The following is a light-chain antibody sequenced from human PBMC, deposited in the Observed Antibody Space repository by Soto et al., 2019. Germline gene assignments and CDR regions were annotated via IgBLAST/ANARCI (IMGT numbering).Light chain of an antibody. CDR1: SSDIGSYNL. CDR3: CSYASSSPWV. CDR2: EVN. Sequence: QPVLTQPASVSGSPGQSITISCTGSSSDIGSYNLVSWYQQHPGKAPKLIIYEVNKRPSGISTRFSASKSGNTASLTISGLQAEDEADYHCCSYASSSPWVFGGGTKLTVL. J-gene: IGLJ3*02. V-gene: IGLV2-23*02.